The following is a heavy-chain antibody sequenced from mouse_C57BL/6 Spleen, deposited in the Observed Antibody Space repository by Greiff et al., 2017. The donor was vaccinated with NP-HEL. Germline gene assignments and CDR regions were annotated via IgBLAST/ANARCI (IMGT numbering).Heavy chain of an antibody. Sequence: VQLQQSGTVLARPGASVKMSCKTSGYTFTSYWMHWVKQRPGQGLEWIGAIYPGNSDTSYNQKFKGKAKLTAVTSASTAYMELSSLTKEDSAVYYCTTVVAEGYAMDYWGQGTSVTVSS. D-gene: IGHD1-1*01. V-gene: IGHV1-5*01. J-gene: IGHJ4*01. CDR2: IYPGNSDT. CDR1: GYTFTSYW. CDR3: TTVVAEGYAMDY.